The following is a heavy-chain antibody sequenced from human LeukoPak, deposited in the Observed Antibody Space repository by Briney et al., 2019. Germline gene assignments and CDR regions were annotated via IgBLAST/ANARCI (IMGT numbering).Heavy chain of an antibody. CDR2: INPSGGST. CDR1: GYTFTSYY. D-gene: IGHD1-26*01. CDR3: ARDPPLGNSGSYYLDY. J-gene: IGHJ4*02. Sequence: GASVKVSCKASGYTFTSYYMHWVRQAPGQGLECMGIINPSGGSTSYAQKFQGRVTMTRDMSTSTVYMELSSLRSEDTAVYYCARDPPLGNSGSYYLDYWGQGTLVTVSS. V-gene: IGHV1-46*01.